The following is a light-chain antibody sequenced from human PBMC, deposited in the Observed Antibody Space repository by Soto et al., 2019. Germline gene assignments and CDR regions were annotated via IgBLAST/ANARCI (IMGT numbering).Light chain of an antibody. V-gene: IGLV1-40*01. J-gene: IGLJ3*02. Sequence: QSVLTQPPSVSRAPGQRVTISCTGSSSNIGAGYDVHWYQQLPGTAPKLLIYGNSNRPSGVPDRFSGSKSGASASLAITGLQAEDEADYYCQSYDSSLRGWVFGGGTKVTVL. CDR1: SSNIGAGYD. CDR2: GNS. CDR3: QSYDSSLRGWV.